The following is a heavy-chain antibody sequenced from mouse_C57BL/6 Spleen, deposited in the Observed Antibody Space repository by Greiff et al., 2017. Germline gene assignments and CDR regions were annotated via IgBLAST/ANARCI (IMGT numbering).Heavy chain of an antibody. J-gene: IGHJ2*01. CDR2: IDPSDSET. D-gene: IGHD2-2*01. CDR3: ARSWLVALDY. CDR1: GYTFTSYW. V-gene: IGHV1-52*01. Sequence: QVQLQQPGAELVRPGSSVKLSCKASGYTFTSYWMHWVKQRPIQGLEWIGNIDPSDSETHYNQKFKDKATLTVDKSSSTAYMQLSSLTSEVSAVDYCARSWLVALDYWGQGTTLTVAS.